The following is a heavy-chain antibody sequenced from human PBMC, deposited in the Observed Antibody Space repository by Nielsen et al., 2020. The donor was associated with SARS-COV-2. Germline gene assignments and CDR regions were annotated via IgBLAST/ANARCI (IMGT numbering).Heavy chain of an antibody. Sequence: PGKGLEWIGSIYHSGSTYYNPSLKSRVTISVDTSKNQFSLKLSSVTAADTAVYYCARDWRRVELWSYYYGMDVWGQGTMVTVSS. D-gene: IGHD3-10*01. CDR3: ARDWRRVELWSYYYGMDV. CDR2: IYHSGST. J-gene: IGHJ6*02. V-gene: IGHV4-38-2*02.